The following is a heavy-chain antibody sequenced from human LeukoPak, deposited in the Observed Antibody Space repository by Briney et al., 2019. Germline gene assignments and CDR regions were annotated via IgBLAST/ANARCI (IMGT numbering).Heavy chain of an antibody. CDR2: IYYSGST. J-gene: IGHJ4*02. V-gene: IGHV4-39*01. D-gene: IGHD1-20*01. Sequence: PSETLSLTCTVFGGFISSSPYYWGWIRQPPGKGLEWIASIYYSGSTYYNPSLESRVTISVDTSKNQFSLKLTSVTAADTVVYFCAIHNWNGGCYYCGQGNLVTVSS. CDR3: AIHNWNGGCYY. CDR1: GGFISSSPYY.